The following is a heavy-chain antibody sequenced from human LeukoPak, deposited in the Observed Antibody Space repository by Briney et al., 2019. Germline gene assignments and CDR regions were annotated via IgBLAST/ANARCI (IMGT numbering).Heavy chain of an antibody. CDR2: IYYSGST. CDR1: GGSISSYY. Sequence: SETLSLTCTVSGGSISSYYWSWIRQPPGKGLEWIGYIYYSGSTNYNPSLKSRVTISVDTSKNQFSLKLSSVTAADTAVYYCARTMVYARHYYCGMDVWGQGTTVIVSS. V-gene: IGHV4-59*01. D-gene: IGHD2-8*01. CDR3: ARTMVYARHYYCGMDV. J-gene: IGHJ6*02.